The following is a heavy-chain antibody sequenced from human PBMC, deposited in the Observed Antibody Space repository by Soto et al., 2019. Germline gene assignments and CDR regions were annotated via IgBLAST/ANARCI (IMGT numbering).Heavy chain of an antibody. CDR3: ASGNSGAYRAWCDP. CDR1: CASISSTSYF. D-gene: IGHD6-25*01. J-gene: IGHJ5*02. V-gene: IGHV4-39*01. CDR2: FYLSEST. Sequence: QLQLQEAGPGLVKPSETLSLTFTVSCASISSTSYFWGGIRQPPGKGVEWVGSFYLSESTHYTPPLTRRVPISVDTSKNQFSLRLTSLTAADTAVYYSASGNSGAYRAWCDPWGHGTLVTVSS.